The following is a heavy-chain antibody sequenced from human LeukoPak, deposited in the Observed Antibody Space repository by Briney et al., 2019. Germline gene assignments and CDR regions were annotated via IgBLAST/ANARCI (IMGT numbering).Heavy chain of an antibody. J-gene: IGHJ3*02. Sequence: GGSLRLSCAASGFTFSSYSMNWVRQAPGKGLEWVSSISSSSSYIYYADSVKGRSTISRDNAKNSLYLQMNSLRAEDTAVYYCARIMGGAFDIWGQGTMVTVSS. CDR2: ISSSSSYI. CDR1: GFTFSSYS. D-gene: IGHD3-16*01. V-gene: IGHV3-21*01. CDR3: ARIMGGAFDI.